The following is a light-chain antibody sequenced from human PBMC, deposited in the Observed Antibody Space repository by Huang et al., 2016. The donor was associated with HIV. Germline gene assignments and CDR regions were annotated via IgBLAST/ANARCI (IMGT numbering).Light chain of an antibody. J-gene: IGKJ2*03. CDR2: RAA. V-gene: IGKV3-20*01. CDR3: QQFGSSPPYS. Sequence: EILLTQSPDTLSLSPGERATLSCRASQSVNNNYLARCQQKPGQAPRLLIYRAATRATGIPDRFSGSGSGTDFTLTISRLEPDDFAVYYCQQFGSSPPYSFGQGTKLEIK. CDR1: QSVNNNY.